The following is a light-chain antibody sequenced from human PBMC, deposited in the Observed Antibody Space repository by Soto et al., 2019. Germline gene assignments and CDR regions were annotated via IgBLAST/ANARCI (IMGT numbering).Light chain of an antibody. CDR1: QSVTSSF. J-gene: IGKJ2*01. Sequence: EIVLTQSPGTLSLSPGERATLSCRASQSVTSSFLAWYQQKPGQAPRLLIYGASSRATGIPDRFSGSGSGTDFTLTISRLEPEDFAVYYCQQYGSSPNTFGQGNKLELK. V-gene: IGKV3-20*01. CDR2: GAS. CDR3: QQYGSSPNT.